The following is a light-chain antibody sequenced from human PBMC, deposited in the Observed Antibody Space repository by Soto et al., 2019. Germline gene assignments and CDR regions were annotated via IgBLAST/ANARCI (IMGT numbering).Light chain of an antibody. CDR3: QQRSNWPGT. CDR2: GAA. Sequence: EIVMTQSPATLSVSPGDRATLSCRASQSVFSSLAWYQQKPGQAPRLLIYGAATRATGIPARFSGSGSGTEFTLTISSLQSEDFAVYYCQQRSNWPGTFGQGTKLEIK. CDR1: QSVFSS. J-gene: IGKJ2*01. V-gene: IGKV3-15*01.